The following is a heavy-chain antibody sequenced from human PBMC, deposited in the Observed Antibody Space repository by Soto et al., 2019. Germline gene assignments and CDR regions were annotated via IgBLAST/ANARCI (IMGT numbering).Heavy chain of an antibody. V-gene: IGHV3-23*01. Sequence: GGSLRLSCAASGFTCRNDAMDWVRQAPGKGLDGGSAISNSFSEGNTHDANPVKCRVTISRDNDKNTVFLEMNSLTVEDTAGYYCAKVFSPEGGNYFDHWGLGTLVTVS. CDR2: ISNSFSEGNT. J-gene: IGHJ4*02. CDR1: GFTCRNDA. CDR3: AKVFSPEGGNYFDH.